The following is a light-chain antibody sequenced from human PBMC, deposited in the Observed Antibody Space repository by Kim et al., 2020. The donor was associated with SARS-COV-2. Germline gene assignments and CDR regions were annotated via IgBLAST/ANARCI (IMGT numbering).Light chain of an antibody. CDR2: QDN. CDR1: KLGHKY. V-gene: IGLV3-1*01. Sequence: SSELTQPPSLSVSPGQTASIPCSGDKLGHKYVEWYQQKPGQSPVVVIYQDNKRPSGIPERFSGSNSGNTATLTISGSQAVDEADYYCQAWDTSTVVFGGG. J-gene: IGLJ3*02. CDR3: QAWDTSTVV.